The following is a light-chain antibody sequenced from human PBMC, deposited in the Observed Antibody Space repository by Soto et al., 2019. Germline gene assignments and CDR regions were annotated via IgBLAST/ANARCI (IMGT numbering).Light chain of an antibody. Sequence: DIQMTQSPSSLSASIGDRVTITCRASQSIITYLNWYQQKPGNAPKLLIHGASSLESGVPSRFSGSGSGTDFTLTISNLQPEDFATYYCQQSYSSPPEYTFGQGTKLEIK. CDR2: GAS. V-gene: IGKV1-39*01. CDR3: QQSYSSPPEYT. CDR1: QSIITY. J-gene: IGKJ2*01.